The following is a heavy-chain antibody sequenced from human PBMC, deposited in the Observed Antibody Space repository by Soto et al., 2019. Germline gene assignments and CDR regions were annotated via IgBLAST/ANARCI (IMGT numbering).Heavy chain of an antibody. Sequence: GWSLRLSCAASGFTLRSYWMSWVRQAPGKGLEWLATIKTDASEKKYVDSVKGRFTVSRDNAKNSLYLQMDSLRAEDTAVYYCAKDAIASDGIWLMDSWGQGTVVAVSS. D-gene: IGHD3-16*01. CDR3: AKDAIASDGIWLMDS. CDR2: IKTDASEK. J-gene: IGHJ5*02. CDR1: GFTLRSYW. V-gene: IGHV3-7*01.